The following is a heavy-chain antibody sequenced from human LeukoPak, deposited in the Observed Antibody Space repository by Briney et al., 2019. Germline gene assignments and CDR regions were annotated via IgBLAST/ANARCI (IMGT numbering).Heavy chain of an antibody. CDR3: AKSAVALRSAFDY. Sequence: PGGSLRLSCAASGFTFSTYTMTWVRQAPGKGLEWVSAISGSGGSTYYADSVKGRFTISRDSSKNTLYLQMNSLRAEDTAVYYCAKSAVALRSAFDYWGQGTLVTVSS. V-gene: IGHV3-23*01. D-gene: IGHD3-16*01. CDR2: ISGSGGST. J-gene: IGHJ4*02. CDR1: GFTFSTYT.